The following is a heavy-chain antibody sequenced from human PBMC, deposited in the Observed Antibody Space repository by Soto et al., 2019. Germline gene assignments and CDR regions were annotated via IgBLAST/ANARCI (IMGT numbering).Heavy chain of an antibody. J-gene: IGHJ2*01. CDR3: AMESHAILTGPPWVWYFDL. Sequence: QVQLQQGGAGPVRPLDTLSRTCGVAGGSFIGYYWAWIRYSPGTGLEWIGEINDRGSINYNSSLKRRVSMSVVTSKKHYSLSLRYVTAADTAVYYCAMESHAILTGPPWVWYFDLWGRGTLVTVSS. CDR1: GGSFIGYY. V-gene: IGHV4-34*01. CDR2: INDRGSI. D-gene: IGHD3-9*01.